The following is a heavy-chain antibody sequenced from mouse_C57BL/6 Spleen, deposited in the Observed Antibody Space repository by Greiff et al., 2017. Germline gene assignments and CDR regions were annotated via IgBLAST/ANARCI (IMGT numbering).Heavy chain of an antibody. Sequence: EVQLVESGGDLVKPGGSLKLSCAASGFTFSSYGMSWVRQTPDKRLEWVATISSGGSYTYYPDSVKGRFTISRDNAKNTLYLQMSSLKSEDTAMYYCARTWDEDYAMDYWGQGTSVTVSS. CDR2: ISSGGSYT. CDR1: GFTFSSYG. J-gene: IGHJ4*01. D-gene: IGHD4-1*01. V-gene: IGHV5-6*01. CDR3: ARTWDEDYAMDY.